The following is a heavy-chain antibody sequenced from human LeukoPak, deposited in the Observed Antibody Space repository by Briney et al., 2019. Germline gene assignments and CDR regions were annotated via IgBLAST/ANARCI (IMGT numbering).Heavy chain of an antibody. CDR1: GGTFSSYA. D-gene: IGHD1-20*01. J-gene: IGHJ5*02. CDR2: IIPIFGTA. Sequence: SVKVSCKASGGTFSSYAISWVRQAPGQGLEWMGGIIPIFGTANYAQKFQGRVTITTDESTSPAYMELSSLRSEDTAVYYCAREGVNNWNDGITNWFDPWGQGTLVTVSS. CDR3: AREGVNNWNDGITNWFDP. V-gene: IGHV1-69*05.